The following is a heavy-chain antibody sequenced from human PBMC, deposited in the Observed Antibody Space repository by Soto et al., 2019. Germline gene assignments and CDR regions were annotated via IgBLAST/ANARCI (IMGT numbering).Heavy chain of an antibody. D-gene: IGHD6-19*01. CDR2: IIPIFGTA. CDR3: AREVAGNYYYYGMDV. CDR1: GGTFSSYA. Sequence: ASVKVSCKASGGTFSSYAISWVRQAPGQGLEWMGGIIPIFGTANYAQKFQGRVTITADESTSTAYMELSSLRSEDTAVYYCAREVAGNYYYYGMDVWGQGTTVTVSS. J-gene: IGHJ6*02. V-gene: IGHV1-69*01.